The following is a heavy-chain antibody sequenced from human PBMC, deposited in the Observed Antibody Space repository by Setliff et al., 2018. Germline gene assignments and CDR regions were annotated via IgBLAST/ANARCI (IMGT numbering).Heavy chain of an antibody. CDR1: GYTFTTYG. D-gene: IGHD2-21*02. CDR3: ARESVVVVTTTNYYYYIDV. CDR2: ISTYTGKT. Sequence: ASVKVSCKASGYTFTTYGFSWVRQAPGQGLEWMGMISTYTGKTNYAQKFQGRVAMTTDTSTGTGYMEMRSLRSDDTAVYFCARESVVVVTTTNYYYYIDVWGEGTTVTVSS. V-gene: IGHV1-18*01. J-gene: IGHJ6*03.